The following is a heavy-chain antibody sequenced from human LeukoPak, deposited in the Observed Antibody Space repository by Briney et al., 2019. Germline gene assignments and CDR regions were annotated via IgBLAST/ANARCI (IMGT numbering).Heavy chain of an antibody. CDR1: GGSINGYY. CDR2: ISDSGYT. V-gene: IGHV4-4*07. Sequence: KPSETLSLTWTVSGGSINGYYWNWIRQSAGKRLEWIGRISDSGYTNYNPSLQSRLTMSVDTSKNQFSLRLSSVTAADTAVYYCARGEHTCDYWGQGTLVTVSS. J-gene: IGHJ4*02. D-gene: IGHD1-26*01. CDR3: ARGEHTCDY.